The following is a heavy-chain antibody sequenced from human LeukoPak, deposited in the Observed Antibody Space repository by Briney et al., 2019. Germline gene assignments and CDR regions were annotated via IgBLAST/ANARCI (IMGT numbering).Heavy chain of an antibody. CDR3: ARGGYSNYAYQWYFDL. V-gene: IGHV1-18*01. CDR2: ISPYNGNT. CDR1: GYTFTSYG. D-gene: IGHD5-12*01. Sequence: ASVKVSCKASGYTFTSYGISWVRQAPGQGLEWMGWISPYNGNTNHAQKLQGRVTMTTDTSTSTAYMELRSLTSDDTAVYYCARGGYSNYAYQWYFDLWGRGTLVTVSS. J-gene: IGHJ2*01.